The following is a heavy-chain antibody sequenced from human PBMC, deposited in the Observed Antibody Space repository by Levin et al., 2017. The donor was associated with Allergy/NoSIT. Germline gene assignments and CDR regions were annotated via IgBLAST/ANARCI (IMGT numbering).Heavy chain of an antibody. CDR1: GFTYLSYG. V-gene: IGHV3-30*18. D-gene: IGHD1-20*01. CDR2: ISHDGSKT. Sequence: GGSLRLSCAASGFTYLSYGMHWVRQAPGKGLEWVAVISHDGSKTYYADSVRGRFTISRDNSKNTLFLQMNSLRAEDTAIYYCAKDKITYYYYMDAWGKGTTVTVSS. CDR3: AKDKITYYYYMDA. J-gene: IGHJ6*03.